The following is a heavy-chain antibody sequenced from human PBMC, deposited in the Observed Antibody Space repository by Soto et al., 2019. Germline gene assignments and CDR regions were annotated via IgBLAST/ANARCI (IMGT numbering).Heavy chain of an antibody. CDR3: GRSGSYRLDS. D-gene: IGHD1-26*01. Sequence: ESGGGLVQPGGSLRLSCAASGFTFSNYNMNWVRQAPGEGLEWVSYISSSGGTKYYADSVKGRFTISRDNARNSLYLQMNSLRDEDTAVYYCGRSGSYRLDSWGQGTLVTVSS. CDR2: ISSSGGTK. CDR1: GFTFSNYN. J-gene: IGHJ4*02. V-gene: IGHV3-48*02.